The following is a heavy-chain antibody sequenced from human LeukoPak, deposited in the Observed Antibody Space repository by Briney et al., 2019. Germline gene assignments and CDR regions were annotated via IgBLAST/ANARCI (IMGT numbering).Heavy chain of an antibody. V-gene: IGHV4-4*07. CDR1: GGSISSYY. D-gene: IGHD2-15*01. Sequence: SETLSLTCTVSGGSISSYYWSWIRQPAGKGLEWIGRIYTSGSTNYNPSLKSRVTMSVDTSKNQFSLKLSSVTAADTAVYYCARVGCSGGSCYSYYFDYWGQGTLVTVSS. J-gene: IGHJ4*02. CDR2: IYTSGST. CDR3: ARVGCSGGSCYSYYFDY.